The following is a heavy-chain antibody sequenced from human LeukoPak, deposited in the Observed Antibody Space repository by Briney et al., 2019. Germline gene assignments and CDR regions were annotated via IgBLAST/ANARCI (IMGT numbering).Heavy chain of an antibody. D-gene: IGHD5-18*01. V-gene: IGHV1-46*01. J-gene: IGHJ4*02. CDR2: INPSGGST. Sequence: ASVNVSFTASGYTFTSYYMHWVRQAPGQGLEWMGIINPSGGSTSYAQKFQGRVTMTRDTSTSTVYMELSSLRSEDTAVYYCARESDIAMVLPRYWGQGTLVTVSS. CDR1: GYTFTSYY. CDR3: ARESDIAMVLPRY.